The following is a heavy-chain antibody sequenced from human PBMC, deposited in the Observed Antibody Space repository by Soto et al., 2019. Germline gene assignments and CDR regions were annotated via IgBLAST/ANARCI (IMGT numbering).Heavy chain of an antibody. V-gene: IGHV3-21*01. Sequence: PGGSLRLSCAASGFTFSSYSMNWVRQAPGKGLEWVSSISSSSSYIYYADSVKGRFTISRDNAKNSLYLQMNSLRAEDTAVYYCARGQGDYYDSSSYGDFDYWGQGTLVTVSS. CDR2: ISSSSSYI. J-gene: IGHJ4*02. D-gene: IGHD3-22*01. CDR1: GFTFSSYS. CDR3: ARGQGDYYDSSSYGDFDY.